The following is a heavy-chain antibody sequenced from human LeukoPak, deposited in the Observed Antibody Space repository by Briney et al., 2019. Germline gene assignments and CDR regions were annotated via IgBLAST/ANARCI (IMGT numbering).Heavy chain of an antibody. D-gene: IGHD6-19*01. CDR2: ISGSGGST. CDR1: GFTFSSYA. CDR3: ARDRRGGAVAGTVDC. Sequence: AGGSLRLSCAASGFTFSSYAMSWVRQAPGKGLEWVSAISGSGGSTYYADSVKGRFTISRDNSKNTLYLQMNSLRAEDTAVYYCARDRRGGAVAGTVDCWGQGTLVTVSS. V-gene: IGHV3-23*01. J-gene: IGHJ4*02.